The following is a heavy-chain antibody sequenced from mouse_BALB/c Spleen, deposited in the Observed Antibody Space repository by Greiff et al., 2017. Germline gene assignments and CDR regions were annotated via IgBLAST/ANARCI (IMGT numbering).Heavy chain of an antibody. J-gene: IGHJ2*01. V-gene: IGHV1-87*01. Sequence: VKLMESGAELARPGASVKLSCKASGYTFTSYWMQWVKQWPGQGLEWIGAIYPGDGDTRYTQKFKGKATLTADKSSSTAYMQLSSLASEDSAVYYCARRGGNHLFDYWGQGTTLTVSS. CDR3: ARRGGNHLFDY. CDR2: IYPGDGDT. D-gene: IGHD2-1*01. CDR1: GYTFTSYW.